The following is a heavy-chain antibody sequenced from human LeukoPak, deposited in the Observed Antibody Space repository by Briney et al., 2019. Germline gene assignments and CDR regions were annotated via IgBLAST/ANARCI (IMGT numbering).Heavy chain of an antibody. D-gene: IGHD2-21*02. V-gene: IGHV5-51*01. J-gene: IGHJ5*01. CDR1: GYTFTSYW. CDR3: ARGDVVRGVSWFDS. CDR2: IYPGDSDT. Sequence: GESLKISCQGSGYTFTSYWIGWVRQMPVKGLEWMGSIYPGDSDTRYSPSFQGQVTISVDKSTNTAYLQWKSLKASDTAMYYCARGDVVRGVSWFDSWGQGALVTVSS.